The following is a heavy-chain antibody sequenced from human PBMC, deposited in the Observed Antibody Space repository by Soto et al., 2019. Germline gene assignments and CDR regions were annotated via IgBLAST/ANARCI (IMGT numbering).Heavy chain of an antibody. J-gene: IGHJ4*02. CDR2: MNPNSGNT. Sequence: ASVKVSCKASGYTFTSYDINWVRQATGQGLEWMGWMNPNSGNTGYAQKFQGRVTMTRNTSISTAYMELSSLRSEDTAVYYCARGTVLLWFGESKSLDYWGQGTLVTVSS. CDR1: GYTFTSYD. V-gene: IGHV1-8*01. CDR3: ARGTVLLWFGESKSLDY. D-gene: IGHD3-10*01.